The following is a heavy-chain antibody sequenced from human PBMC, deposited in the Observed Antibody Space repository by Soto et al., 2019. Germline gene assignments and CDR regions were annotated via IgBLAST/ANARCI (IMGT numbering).Heavy chain of an antibody. D-gene: IGHD4-17*01. CDR3: ARRYGGTLDD. J-gene: IGHJ4*02. Sequence: GTLPLPSPFSVGSPRVGGNSWGWFRQPPGKGLEWIGSIYYSGSTYYNPSLKSRVTISVDTSKNQFSLKLSSVTAADTAVYYCARRYGGTLDDPGQGTLVTVSS. CDR1: VGSPRVGGNS. V-gene: IGHV4-39*07. CDR2: IYYSGST.